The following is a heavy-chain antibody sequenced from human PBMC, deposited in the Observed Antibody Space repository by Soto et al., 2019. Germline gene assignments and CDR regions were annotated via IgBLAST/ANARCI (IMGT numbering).Heavy chain of an antibody. J-gene: IGHJ4*02. Sequence: SETLSLTCTVSGGSISSYYWSWIRQPPGKGLEWIGYIYYSGSTNYNPSLKSRVTISVDTSKNQFSLKLSSVTAADTAVYYCARGGGVYYFDYWGQGTLVTVSS. CDR1: GGSISSYY. D-gene: IGHD2-8*02. V-gene: IGHV4-59*01. CDR3: ARGGGVYYFDY. CDR2: IYYSGST.